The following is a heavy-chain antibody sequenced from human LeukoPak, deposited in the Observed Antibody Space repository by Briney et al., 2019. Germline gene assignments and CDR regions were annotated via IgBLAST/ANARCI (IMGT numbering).Heavy chain of an antibody. CDR3: ARQHSSSWSDWFDP. D-gene: IGHD6-13*01. CDR2: IYYSGST. J-gene: IGHJ5*02. CDR1: GGSISSSSYY. V-gene: IGHV4-39*01. Sequence: SETLSLTCTVSGGSISSSSYYWGWIRQPPGKGLEWIGSIYYSGSTYYNPSLKSRVTISVDTSKNQFFLKLSSVTAADTAVYYCARQHSSSWSDWFDPWGQGTLVTVSS.